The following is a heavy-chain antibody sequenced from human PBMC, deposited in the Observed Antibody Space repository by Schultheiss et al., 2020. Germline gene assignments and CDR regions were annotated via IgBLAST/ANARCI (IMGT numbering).Heavy chain of an antibody. CDR1: GFSFSSYG. CDR3: ARSYRSGHYGMDV. J-gene: IGHJ6*02. CDR2: ISKDGSYK. D-gene: IGHD6-19*01. V-gene: IGHV3-30*03. Sequence: GGSLRLSCGASGFSFSSYGMLWVRQAPGKGLEWVAFISKDGSYKAYTESMKGRFTVARDNSKNTLYLQMNSLRAEDTAVYYCARSYRSGHYGMDVWGQGTTVNVSS.